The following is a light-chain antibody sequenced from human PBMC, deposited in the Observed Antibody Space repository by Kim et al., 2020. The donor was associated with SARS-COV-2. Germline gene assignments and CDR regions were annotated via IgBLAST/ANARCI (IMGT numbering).Light chain of an antibody. CDR3: QKYNSAPPT. V-gene: IGKV1-27*01. CDR1: QDIRSH. CDR2: AAS. J-gene: IGKJ4*01. Sequence: ASVGDRVTITCRASQDIRSHLAWYQQKPGKVPKLLIYAASALQSGVPSRFSGSGTETDFTLTISSLQPEDVATYYCQKYNSAPPTFGGRTKVDIK.